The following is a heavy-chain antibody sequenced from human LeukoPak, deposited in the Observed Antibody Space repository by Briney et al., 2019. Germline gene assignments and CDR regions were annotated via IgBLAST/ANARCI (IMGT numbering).Heavy chain of an antibody. CDR1: GFSFTSYY. J-gene: IGHJ5*02. CDR3: ARSWWGTDWSLYDNWFDP. D-gene: IGHD3/OR15-3a*01. V-gene: IGHV1-46*01. CDR2: INPSGGST. Sequence: ASVKVSCKTSGFSFTSYYMHWVRQAPGQGLKWMGMINPSGGSTNYAREFQGRLTMTRDTSTSTVYMELTSLRSDDTAFYYCARSWWGTDWSLYDNWFDPWGQGTLVTVSS.